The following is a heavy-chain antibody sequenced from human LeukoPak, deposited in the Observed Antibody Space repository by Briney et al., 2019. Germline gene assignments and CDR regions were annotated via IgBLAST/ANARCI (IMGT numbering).Heavy chain of an antibody. V-gene: IGHV4-30-2*01. Sequence: SETLSLTCTVSGGSISSGGYYWSWIRQPPGKGLEWIGYIYHSGSTYYNPSLKSRVTISVDRSKDQFSLKLSSVTAADTAVYYCARDPIVATIGGYYFDYWGQGTLVTVSS. CDR1: GGSISSGGYY. CDR3: ARDPIVATIGGYYFDY. CDR2: IYHSGST. D-gene: IGHD5-12*01. J-gene: IGHJ4*02.